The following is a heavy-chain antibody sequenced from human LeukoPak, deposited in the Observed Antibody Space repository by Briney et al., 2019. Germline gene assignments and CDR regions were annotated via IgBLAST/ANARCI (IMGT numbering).Heavy chain of an antibody. D-gene: IGHD2-15*01. CDR3: ATTAGRGDY. CDR1: GYTFTGYY. V-gene: IGHV1-2*06. J-gene: IGHJ4*02. Sequence: ASVKVSCKTSGYTFTGYYLHWVRQAPGQGLEWMGRINPNSGDANSVQKFQGRVTMTRDTSINTAYMELISLRSDDTAVYYCATTAGRGDYWGQGTLVTVSS. CDR2: INPNSGDA.